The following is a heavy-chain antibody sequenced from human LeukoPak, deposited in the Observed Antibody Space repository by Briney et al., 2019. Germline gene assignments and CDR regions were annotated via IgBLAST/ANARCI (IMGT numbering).Heavy chain of an antibody. Sequence: ASVTVSCKASGYTFTSYAISWVRQAPGQGREWMGGIIPIFGTANYAQTFQGRVTITADESTSTAYMEVSSLRSEDTAVYYCAREFDDYVWGSYHMRGAFDIWGQGTMVTVSS. CDR1: GYTFTSYA. J-gene: IGHJ3*02. CDR2: IIPIFGTA. CDR3: AREFDDYVWGSYHMRGAFDI. V-gene: IGHV1-69*13. D-gene: IGHD3-16*02.